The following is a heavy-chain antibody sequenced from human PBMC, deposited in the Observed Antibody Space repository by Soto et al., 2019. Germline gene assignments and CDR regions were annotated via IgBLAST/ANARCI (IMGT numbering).Heavy chain of an antibody. Sequence: LGESLKISCKGSGYSFTSYWIGWVRQMPGKGLEWMGIIYPGDSDTRYSPSFQGQVTISADKSISTAYLQWSSLKASDTAMYYCARPNCSGGSCYSLIGYYFDYWGQGTLVTVSS. CDR2: IYPGDSDT. D-gene: IGHD2-15*01. J-gene: IGHJ4*02. V-gene: IGHV5-51*01. CDR1: GYSFTSYW. CDR3: ARPNCSGGSCYSLIGYYFDY.